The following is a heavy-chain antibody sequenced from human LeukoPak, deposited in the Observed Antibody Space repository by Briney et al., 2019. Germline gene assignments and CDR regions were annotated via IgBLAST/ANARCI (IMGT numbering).Heavy chain of an antibody. Sequence: SETLSLTCTVSGGSISSGDYYWSWIRQPPGKGLEWIGYIYYSGSTYYNPSLKSRVTISVDTSKNQFSLKLRSVTAADTAVYYCARVWGSDCSGGSCPTAFDIWGQGTMVTVSS. CDR2: IYYSGST. J-gene: IGHJ3*02. CDR1: GGSISSGDYY. D-gene: IGHD2-15*01. V-gene: IGHV4-30-4*01. CDR3: ARVWGSDCSGGSCPTAFDI.